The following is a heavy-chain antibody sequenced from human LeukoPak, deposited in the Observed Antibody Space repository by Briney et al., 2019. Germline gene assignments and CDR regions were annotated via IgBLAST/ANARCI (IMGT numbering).Heavy chain of an antibody. J-gene: IGHJ6*03. Sequence: SQTLSLTCTVSGGSISSGDYYWSWIRQPPGKGLEWIGRIYTSGSTNYNPSLKSRVTISVDTSKNQFSLKVNSVTAADTAVYYCARDPPYSSSWYSYMDVWGKGTTVTVSS. CDR3: ARDPPYSSSWYSYMDV. V-gene: IGHV4-61*02. CDR1: GGSISSGDYY. CDR2: IYTSGST. D-gene: IGHD6-13*01.